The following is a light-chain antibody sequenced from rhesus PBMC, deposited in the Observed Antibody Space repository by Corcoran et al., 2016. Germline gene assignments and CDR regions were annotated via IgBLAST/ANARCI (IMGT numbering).Light chain of an antibody. CDR1: QGISSY. CDR3: LQHNSYPYS. Sequence: DIQMTQSPSSLSASVGDTVTITCRASQGISSYLNWFQQKPGKAPKLLIYAASSLESGFPSRFSGSGSGTDFSLTISSLQPEDFAVYYCLQHNSYPYSFGQGTKVEIK. J-gene: IGKJ2*01. V-gene: IGKV1-28*03. CDR2: AAS.